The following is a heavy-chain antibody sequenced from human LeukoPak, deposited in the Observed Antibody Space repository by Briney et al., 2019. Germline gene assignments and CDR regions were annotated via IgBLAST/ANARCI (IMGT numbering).Heavy chain of an antibody. CDR1: GFTFSSYW. CDR3: ARGRYYYDSSGEADAFDI. Sequence: GGSLRLSCAASGFTFSSYWMHWVCQAPGKGLVWVSRINSDGSSTSYADSVKGRFTISRDNAKNTLYLQMNSLRAEDTAVYYCARGRYYYDSSGEADAFDIWGQGTMVTVSS. V-gene: IGHV3-74*01. CDR2: INSDGSST. J-gene: IGHJ3*02. D-gene: IGHD3-22*01.